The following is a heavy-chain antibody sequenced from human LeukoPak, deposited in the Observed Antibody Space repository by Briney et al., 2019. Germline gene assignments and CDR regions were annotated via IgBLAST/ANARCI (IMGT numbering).Heavy chain of an antibody. Sequence: GGSLRLSCAASGFTFDDYGMSWVRQAPGKGLEWVSGINWNGGSTGYADSVKGRFTISRDNAKNSLYLQMNSLRAEDTALYYCARDRQWELRGAFDYWGQGTLVTVSS. D-gene: IGHD1-26*01. V-gene: IGHV3-20*04. J-gene: IGHJ4*02. CDR2: INWNGGST. CDR3: ARDRQWELRGAFDY. CDR1: GFTFDDYG.